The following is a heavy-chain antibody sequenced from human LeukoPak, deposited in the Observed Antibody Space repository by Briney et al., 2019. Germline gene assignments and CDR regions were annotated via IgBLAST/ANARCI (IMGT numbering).Heavy chain of an antibody. CDR2: IYHSGST. CDR3: ARGIHTEWELLPWFDP. D-gene: IGHD1-26*01. V-gene: IGHV4-30-2*01. J-gene: IGHJ5*02. CDR1: GGSISSGGYY. Sequence: PSETLSLTCTVSGGSISSGGYYWSWIRQPPGKGLEWIGYIYHSGSTYYNPSLRSRVTISVDRSKNQFSLKLSSVTAADTAVYYCARGIHTEWELLPWFDPWGQGTLVTVSS.